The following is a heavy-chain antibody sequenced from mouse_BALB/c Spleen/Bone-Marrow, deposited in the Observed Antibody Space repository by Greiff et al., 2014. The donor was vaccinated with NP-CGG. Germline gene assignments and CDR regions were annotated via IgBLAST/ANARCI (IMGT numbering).Heavy chain of an antibody. D-gene: IGHD1-2*01. J-gene: IGHJ4*01. CDR1: GFTFSDYY. CDR3: ARDRRITTATYAMDY. CDR2: ISDGGSYT. Sequence: VQLKESGGGLVKPGGSLKLSCAASGFTFSDYYMYWVRQTPEKRLEWVATISDGGSYTYYPDSVKGRFTISRDNAKNNLYLQMSSPKSEDTAMYYCARDRRITTATYAMDYWGQGTSVTVPS. V-gene: IGHV5-4*02.